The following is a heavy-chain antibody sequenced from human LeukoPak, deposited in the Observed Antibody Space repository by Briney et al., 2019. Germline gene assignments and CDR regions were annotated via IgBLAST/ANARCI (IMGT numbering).Heavy chain of an antibody. D-gene: IGHD6-19*01. J-gene: IGHJ4*02. Sequence: SETLSLTCTVSGYSISSGYYWGWIRQPPGKGLEWIGSIYHSGSTYYNPSLKSRVTISVDKSKNQFSLKLSSVTAADTAVYYCARISGWYGPVDYWGQGTLVTVSS. V-gene: IGHV4-38-2*02. CDR3: ARISGWYGPVDY. CDR2: IYHSGST. CDR1: GYSISSGYY.